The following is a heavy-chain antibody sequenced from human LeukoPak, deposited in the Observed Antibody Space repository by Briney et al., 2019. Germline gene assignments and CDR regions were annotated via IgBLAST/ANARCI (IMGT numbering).Heavy chain of an antibody. D-gene: IGHD6-13*01. CDR2: IIPIFGTA. CDR3: ARRAAAGPEFDY. J-gene: IGHJ4*02. Sequence: ASVKVSCKASGGTFSNYAISWVRQAPGQGLEWMGGIIPIFGTANYAQKFQGRVTITADKSTSTAYMELSSLRSEDTAVCYCARRAAAGPEFDYWGQGTLVTVSS. V-gene: IGHV1-69*06. CDR1: GGTFSNYA.